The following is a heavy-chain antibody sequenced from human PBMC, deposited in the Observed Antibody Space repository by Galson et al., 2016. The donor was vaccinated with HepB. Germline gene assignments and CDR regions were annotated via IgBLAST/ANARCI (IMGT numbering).Heavy chain of an antibody. CDR1: GGSISTYY. CDR2: ISYSGST. Sequence: SETLSLTCTVSGGSISTYYWSWIRQPPGKGLEWIGYISYSGSTDYNPSLKSRVTISLDTSKNQFSLKLSSVTAADTAVYYCAGDGGWNYDWGLDYWGPGTLVTVSS. D-gene: IGHD1-7*01. CDR3: AGDGGWNYDWGLDY. J-gene: IGHJ4*02. V-gene: IGHV4-59*01.